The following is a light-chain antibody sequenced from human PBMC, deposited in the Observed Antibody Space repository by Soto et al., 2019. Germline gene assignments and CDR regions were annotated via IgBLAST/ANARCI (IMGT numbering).Light chain of an antibody. CDR3: LHQNSYLALS. J-gene: IGKJ4*01. CDR1: QSIRND. CDR2: AAS. Sequence: DIQMTQSPSSLSASVGDRVTITCRASQSIRNDLGWYQQKSGKAPRRPIYAASTLQTGVPSRFSGSGSGREFTLTISGLQPEDFATYYCLHQNSYLALSFGGGTKVE. V-gene: IGKV1-17*01.